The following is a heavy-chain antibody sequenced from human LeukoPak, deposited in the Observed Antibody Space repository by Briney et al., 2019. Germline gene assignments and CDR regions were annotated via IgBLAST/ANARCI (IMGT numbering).Heavy chain of an antibody. J-gene: IGHJ3*01. D-gene: IGHD7-27*01. Sequence: PGGSLRLSCAASGFTFSDYSMNWVRQAPGKGPEWLSYIVSTSHVTIYADSVMGRFTISRDKAKNSVSLQMDSLRSDDTAVYYCAREDDDWGPNTFDLWGPGTMVTVS. V-gene: IGHV3-48*01. CDR3: AREDDDWGPNTFDL. CDR2: IVSTSHVT. CDR1: GFTFSDYS.